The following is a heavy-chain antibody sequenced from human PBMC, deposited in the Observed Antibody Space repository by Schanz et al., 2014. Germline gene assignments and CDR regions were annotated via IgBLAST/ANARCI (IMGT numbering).Heavy chain of an antibody. CDR3: ARDRGYCSGGSCLTFDY. Sequence: QVQMVESGGGVVQPGRSLRLSCAASGFAFSVYGMHWVRQAPGKGPEWVAVIWSDGSTKYYADSVKGRFTISRDNSKNTLYLQMNTLRAEDTAVYYCARDRGYCSGGSCLTFDYWCQGTLVTVSS. CDR2: IWSDGSTK. V-gene: IGHV3-33*01. J-gene: IGHJ4*02. D-gene: IGHD2-15*01. CDR1: GFAFSVYG.